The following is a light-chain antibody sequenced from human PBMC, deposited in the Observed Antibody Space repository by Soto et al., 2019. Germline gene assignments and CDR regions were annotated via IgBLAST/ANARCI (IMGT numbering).Light chain of an antibody. J-gene: IGKJ1*01. V-gene: IGKV1-5*01. CDR1: QNINNW. CDR2: DAS. CDR3: QHMRT. Sequence: DIQITQSPSTLSASIGDRVTITCRASQNINNWIAWYQQKPGKAPKFLIYDASTLESGVPSRFSGSGLGTESSLTISSLQPDDFGSYYCQHMRTFGQGTKVEMK.